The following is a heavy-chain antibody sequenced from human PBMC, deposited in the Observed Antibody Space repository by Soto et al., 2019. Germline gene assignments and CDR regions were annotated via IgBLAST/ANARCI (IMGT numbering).Heavy chain of an antibody. Sequence: PWGSLRLSCSASGFTFSTYWMHWVRQAPGKGLVWVSRINSDGSSTYYADSVKGRFTISRDNAKNTLYLQMNSLRAEDTAVYYCSNWFDPWGQGTLVTVSS. V-gene: IGHV3-74*01. J-gene: IGHJ5*02. CDR3: SNWFDP. CDR2: INSDGSST. CDR1: GFTFSTYW.